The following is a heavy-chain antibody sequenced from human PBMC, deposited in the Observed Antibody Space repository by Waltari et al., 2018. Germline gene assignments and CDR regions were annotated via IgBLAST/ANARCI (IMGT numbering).Heavy chain of an antibody. CDR3: ARGPGRGYSYGYARHWYFDL. CDR2: LYTSGST. Sequence: QVQLQESGPGLVKPSETLSLTCTVSGGSISSYYWSWIRQPAGKGLEWIGRLYTSGSTNYTPSLKRRVTRSVDTSKNQFSLKLSSVTAADTAVYYCARGPGRGYSYGYARHWYFDLWGRGTLVTVSS. V-gene: IGHV4-4*07. CDR1: GGSISSYY. J-gene: IGHJ2*01. D-gene: IGHD5-18*01.